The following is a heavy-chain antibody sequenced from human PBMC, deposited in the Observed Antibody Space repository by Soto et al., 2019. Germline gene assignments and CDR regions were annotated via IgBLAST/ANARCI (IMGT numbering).Heavy chain of an antibody. V-gene: IGHV4-34*01. CDR1: GGSFSGYY. D-gene: IGHD3-3*01. J-gene: IGHJ4*02. CDR3: ARYEPGRGLDY. CDR2: INHSGST. Sequence: QVQLQQWGAGLLKPSETLSLTCAVYGGSFSGYYWSWIRQPPGKGLEWIGEINHSGSTNYNPSLKSRVTXSXXTSKNQFSLKLSSVTAADTAVYYCARYEPGRGLDYWGQGTLVTVSS.